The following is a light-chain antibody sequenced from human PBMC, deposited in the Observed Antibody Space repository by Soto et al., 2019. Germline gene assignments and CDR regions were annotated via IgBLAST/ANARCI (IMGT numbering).Light chain of an antibody. CDR2: AAS. V-gene: IGKV3-15*01. CDR3: QHYNSYSQA. J-gene: IGKJ1*01. Sequence: EIVMTQSPFTLSLSRGERATLSCRASQSVRSFLAWYQQKPGQAPRLLIYAASTRATGVPARFSGSGSGTEFTLTISSLQPDDFATYYCQHYNSYSQAFGQGTKVDIK. CDR1: QSVRSF.